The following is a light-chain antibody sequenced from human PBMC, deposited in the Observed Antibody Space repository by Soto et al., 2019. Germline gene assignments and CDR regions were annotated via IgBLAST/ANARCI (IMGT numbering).Light chain of an antibody. CDR1: QSIDSW. J-gene: IGKJ2*01. CDR3: QQYSKFPYT. Sequence: DVQMTQSPSTLSASVGDRVIITCRPSQSIDSWLAWYQQKRGKAPKLLIYKAYILQSGVPSRFSGSDSGSEFTLTISSLQPDDFGTYYCQQYSKFPYTFGPGTKLEIK. V-gene: IGKV1-5*03. CDR2: KAY.